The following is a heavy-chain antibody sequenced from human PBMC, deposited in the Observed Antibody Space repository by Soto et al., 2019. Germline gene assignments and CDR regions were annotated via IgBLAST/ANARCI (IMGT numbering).Heavy chain of an antibody. CDR1: GFTFSSYE. V-gene: IGHV3-48*03. J-gene: IGHJ5*02. CDR2: ISSSGSTI. D-gene: IGHD1-7*01. CDR3: ARDRGGTTDRFDP. Sequence: EGSLRLSCAASGFTFSSYEMNWVRQAPGKGLEWVSYISSSGSTIYYADSVKGRFTISRDNAKNSLYLQMNSLRAEDTAVYYCARDRGGTTDRFDPWGQGTLVTVSS.